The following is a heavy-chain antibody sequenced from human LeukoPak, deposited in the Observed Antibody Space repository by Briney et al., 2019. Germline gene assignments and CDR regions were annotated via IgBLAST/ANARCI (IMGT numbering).Heavy chain of an antibody. CDR1: GYTFTGYY. CDR2: INPSGGST. D-gene: IGHD1-14*01. CDR3: SLDNPAGWVL. Sequence: ASVTVSCKASGYTFTGYYIHWVRQAPGQGLEWMGIINPSGGSTSYAQKFQGRVTMTRDTSTSTVYMKLSSLRSEDTAVCYCSLDNPAGWVLWGQGTMVTVSS. J-gene: IGHJ3*01. V-gene: IGHV1-46*03.